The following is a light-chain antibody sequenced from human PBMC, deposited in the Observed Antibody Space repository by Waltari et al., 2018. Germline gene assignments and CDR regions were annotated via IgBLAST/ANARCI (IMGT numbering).Light chain of an antibody. CDR1: QNILYSSNNKNY. Sequence: DIVMTQFPDSLAVSLGERATINCKSSQNILYSSNNKNYLAWYQQKPGQPPKLLIYLASNRESGVPGRFSGSGSGTDFTLTISSLQAEDVSIYYCQQYYTTPLTFGGGTRVEIK. V-gene: IGKV4-1*01. CDR3: QQYYTTPLT. CDR2: LAS. J-gene: IGKJ4*01.